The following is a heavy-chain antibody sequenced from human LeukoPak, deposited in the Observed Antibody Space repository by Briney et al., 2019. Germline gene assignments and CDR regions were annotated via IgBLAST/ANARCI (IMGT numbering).Heavy chain of an antibody. CDR3: ARVSFWSGYWVAKDDY. V-gene: IGHV4-30-4*08. CDR1: GGSISSGDYY. Sequence: SETLSLTCTVSGGSISSGDYYWSWIRQPPGKGLEWIGYIYYRGSTYYNPSLKSRVTISVDTSKNQFSLKLSSVTAADTAVYYCARVSFWSGYWVAKDDYWGQGTLVTVSS. J-gene: IGHJ4*02. CDR2: IYYRGST. D-gene: IGHD3-3*01.